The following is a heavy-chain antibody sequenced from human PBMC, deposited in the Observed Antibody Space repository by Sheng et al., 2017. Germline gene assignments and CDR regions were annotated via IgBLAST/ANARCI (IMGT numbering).Heavy chain of an antibody. CDR1: GFTFSDYY. Sequence: QVQLVESGGGLVKPGGSLRLSCAASGFTFSDYYMSWIRQAPGKGLEWVSYISSSGNTIYYTDSVKGRFTISRDNAKNSLYLQMNSLRAEDTAVYFCASGIRDWSAYDYWGQGTLVTVSS. CDR2: ISSSGNTI. CDR3: ASGIRDWSAYDY. V-gene: IGHV3-11*04. J-gene: IGHJ4*02. D-gene: IGHD1-1*01.